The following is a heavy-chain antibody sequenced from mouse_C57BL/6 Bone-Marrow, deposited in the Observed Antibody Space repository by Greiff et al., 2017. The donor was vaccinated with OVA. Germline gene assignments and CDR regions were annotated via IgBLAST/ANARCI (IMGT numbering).Heavy chain of an antibody. CDR3: AGGSLFAY. V-gene: IGHV1-55*01. CDR1: GYTFTSYW. J-gene: IGHJ3*01. Sequence: QVQLKQSGAELARPGASVKMSCKASGYTFTSYWITWVKQRPGQGLEWIGDIYPGSGSTNYNEKFKSKATLTVDTSSSTAYMQLSSLTSEDSAVYYCAGGSLFAYWGQGTLVTVSA. CDR2: IYPGSGST.